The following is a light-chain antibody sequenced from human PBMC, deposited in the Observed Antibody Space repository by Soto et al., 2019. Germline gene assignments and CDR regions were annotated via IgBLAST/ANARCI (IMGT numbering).Light chain of an antibody. Sequence: QSALTQPASVSGSPGQSIAISCTGTSSDVGSYNSVSWYQQHPGKAPKLMIYEGSKRPSRVSDRFSGSKSGNTASLTISGLQAEDEADYYCCSYAGNPYVFGTGTKVTVL. J-gene: IGLJ1*01. V-gene: IGLV2-23*01. CDR3: CSYAGNPYV. CDR1: SSDVGSYNS. CDR2: EGS.